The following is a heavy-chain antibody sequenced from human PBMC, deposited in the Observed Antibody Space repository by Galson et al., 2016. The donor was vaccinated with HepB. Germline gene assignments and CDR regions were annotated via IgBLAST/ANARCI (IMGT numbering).Heavy chain of an antibody. CDR3: ARGRGTYGSSTGVDF. D-gene: IGHD6-19*01. CDR1: GVSISSSTYY. J-gene: IGHJ4*02. V-gene: IGHV4-31*03. CDR2: IYYSGRT. Sequence: TLSLTCTVSGVSISSSTYYWGWIRQPPGKGLEWIGYIYYSGRTSYNPSLKSRITMSVDRSKNQFSLRLTSVTVADAAVYHCARGRGTYGSSTGVDFWGQSLLVSVSS.